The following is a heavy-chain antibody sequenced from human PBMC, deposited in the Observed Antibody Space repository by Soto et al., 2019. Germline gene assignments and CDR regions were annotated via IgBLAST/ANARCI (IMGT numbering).Heavy chain of an antibody. V-gene: IGHV4-59*01. CDR3: ARSFNTTWTSWGP. J-gene: IGHJ5*02. D-gene: IGHD7-27*01. CDR2: IYSSGTT. CDR1: GGSISSYY. Sequence: SETLSLTCTVSGGSISSYYWSRIRQPPGKGLEWIGYIYSSGTTNYHSSFKSRVTISVDTSKNQVSLKLSSVTAADTAVYYCARSFNTTWTSWGPWGQGTLVTVSS.